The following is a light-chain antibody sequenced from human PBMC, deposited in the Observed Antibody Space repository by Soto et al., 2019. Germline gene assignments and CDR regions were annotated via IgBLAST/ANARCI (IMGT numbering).Light chain of an antibody. J-gene: IGKJ4*01. CDR1: QSISSW. CDR2: DAS. V-gene: IGKV1-5*01. CDR3: QQCTNWPLRT. Sequence: GDIVTITWRASQSISSWLAWYQQKPVKAPKLLIYDASSLESGVPSRFSGSGSGTEFTLTIASLQPEDFAVYYCQQCTNWPLRTFGGGTKVDI.